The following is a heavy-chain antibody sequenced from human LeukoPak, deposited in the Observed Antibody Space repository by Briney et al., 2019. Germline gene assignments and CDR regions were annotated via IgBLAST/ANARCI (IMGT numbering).Heavy chain of an antibody. CDR2: IWYDGSRK. J-gene: IGHJ2*01. D-gene: IGHD3-10*01. CDR1: GFTFSSYG. V-gene: IGHV3-33*08. CDR3: ARVVSYYGSSYRLLDL. Sequence: PGGSLRLSCAASGFTFSSYGMHWVRQAPGKGLEWVAVIWYDGSRKYYADSVKGRFTISRDNSKNTLYLQMNSLGAEDTAVYYCARVVSYYGSSYRLLDLWGRGTLVTVSS.